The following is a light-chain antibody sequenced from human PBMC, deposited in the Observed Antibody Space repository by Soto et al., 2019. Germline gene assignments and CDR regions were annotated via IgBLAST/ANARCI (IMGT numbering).Light chain of an antibody. CDR3: NSYSSTSFYV. V-gene: IGLV2-14*01. Sequence: QSVLAQPASVSGSPGQSITISCTGSGSDIATFNYVSWYQQYPGKAPKLLIYQVTSRASGVSHRFSGSKSGNTAALTISGLQPEDEAEYYCNSYSSTSFYVFGNGTKVTV. CDR1: GSDIATFNY. J-gene: IGLJ1*01. CDR2: QVT.